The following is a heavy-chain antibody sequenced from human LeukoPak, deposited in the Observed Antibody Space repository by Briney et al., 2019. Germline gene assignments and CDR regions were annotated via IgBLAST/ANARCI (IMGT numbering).Heavy chain of an antibody. CDR2: INHSGST. V-gene: IGHV4-34*01. Sequence: PSETLSLTCAVYGGPFSGYYWSWIRQPPGKGLEWIGEINHSGSTNYNPSLKSRVTISVDTSKNQFSLKLSSVTAADTAVYYCARGASRYRVAFDIWGQGTMVTVSS. CDR3: ARGASRYRVAFDI. J-gene: IGHJ3*02. CDR1: GGPFSGYY. D-gene: IGHD1-14*01.